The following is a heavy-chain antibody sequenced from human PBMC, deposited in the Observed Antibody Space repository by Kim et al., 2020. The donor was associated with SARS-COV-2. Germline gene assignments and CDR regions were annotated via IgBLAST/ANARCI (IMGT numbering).Heavy chain of an antibody. D-gene: IGHD3-9*01. J-gene: IGHJ4*01. Sequence: SETLSLTCAVYGGSFSGYYWSWIRQPPGKGLEWIGEINHSGSTNYNPSLKSRVTISVDTSKNQFSLKLSSVTAADTAVYYCAREVGRYFDYGYWGQEPWSPSPQ. V-gene: IGHV4-34*01. CDR1: GGSFSGYY. CDR3: AREVGRYFDYGY. CDR2: INHSGST.